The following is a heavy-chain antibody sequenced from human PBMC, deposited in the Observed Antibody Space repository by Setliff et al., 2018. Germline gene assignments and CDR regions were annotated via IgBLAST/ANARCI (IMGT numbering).Heavy chain of an antibody. D-gene: IGHD2-2*01. CDR3: VRGEMFSTSPRAD. CDR1: GFTFKNYG. V-gene: IGHV3-33*01. Sequence: GSLRLSCVASGFTFKNYGMHWVRQAPGKGLERVAVIWYDGNNKDHADSVKGRFTISRDNSKNTLYLQMDSLRVEDTAVYYCVRGEMFSTSPRADWGQGTQVTVSS. J-gene: IGHJ4*02. CDR2: IWYDGNNK.